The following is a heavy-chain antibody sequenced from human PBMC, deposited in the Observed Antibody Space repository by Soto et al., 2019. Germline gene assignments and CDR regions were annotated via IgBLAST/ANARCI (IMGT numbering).Heavy chain of an antibody. J-gene: IGHJ6*02. CDR1: GYTFTSYD. CDR3: ARGGSSSGYYYYGMDV. Sequence: QVQLVQSGAEVKKPGASVKVSCKASGYTFTSYDINWVRQATGQGLEWIGWMNPNSGNTGYAQKFQGRVTMTRNTSISTAYMELSSLRSEDTAVYYCARGGSSSGYYYYGMDVWGQGTTVTVSS. D-gene: IGHD6-6*01. V-gene: IGHV1-8*01. CDR2: MNPNSGNT.